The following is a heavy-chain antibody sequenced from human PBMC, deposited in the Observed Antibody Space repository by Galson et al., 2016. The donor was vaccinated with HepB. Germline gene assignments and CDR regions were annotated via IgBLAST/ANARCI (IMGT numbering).Heavy chain of an antibody. CDR2: IETAGDT. D-gene: IGHD2-2*01. Sequence: SLRLSCAASGFIFSTHDMHWVRQVTGKGLEWVSGIETAGDTYYADSVKGRFTISRENGKNSVYLQMNSLNAGDTAVYYCARGQSLWTMPSIYGLDVWGKGTTVTVSS. CDR3: ARGQSLWTMPSIYGLDV. J-gene: IGHJ6*04. V-gene: IGHV3-13*01. CDR1: GFIFSTHD.